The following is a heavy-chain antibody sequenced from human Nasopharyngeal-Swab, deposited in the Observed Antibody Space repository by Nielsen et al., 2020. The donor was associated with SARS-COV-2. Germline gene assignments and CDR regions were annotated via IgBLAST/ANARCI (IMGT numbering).Heavy chain of an antibody. CDR1: GFTLSRYW. D-gene: IGHD2-2*01. J-gene: IGHJ6*02. CDR2: VKQDGSEK. CDR3: AREICTRITCFDYGMDV. Sequence: GESLKISCAASGFTLSRYWMSWVRQAPGEGLEWVASVKQDGSEKYSVDSVRGRFTISRDNTKNSVYLQMNNLRAEDTAVYYCAREICTRITCFDYGMDVWGQGTTVTVSS. V-gene: IGHV3-7*01.